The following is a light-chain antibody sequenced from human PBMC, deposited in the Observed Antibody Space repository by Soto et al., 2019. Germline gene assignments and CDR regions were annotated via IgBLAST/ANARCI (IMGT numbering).Light chain of an antibody. J-gene: IGKJ5*01. Sequence: IQLTQSPSSLSASVGDRVTITCRASQGISSYLAWYQQKPGKAPKLLIYAASTLQSGVPSRFSGSGSGTDFTLPISSLQPEDFATYYCQQLNNYPLTFGQGTRLEMK. V-gene: IGKV1-9*01. CDR2: AAS. CDR1: QGISSY. CDR3: QQLNNYPLT.